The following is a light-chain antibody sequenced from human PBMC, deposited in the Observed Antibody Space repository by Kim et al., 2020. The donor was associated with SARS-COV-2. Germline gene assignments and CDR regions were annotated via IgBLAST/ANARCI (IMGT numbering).Light chain of an antibody. CDR3: QQYGNWPPYT. Sequence: EVVMTQSPVTLSVSPGERATLSFRASQSVSSNLAWYQQKSGQPPRLLIYGASIRATGIPVRFSGSGSGTEFTLPISGLQSEDFAVYFCQQYGNWPPYTFGQGTKLEI. V-gene: IGKV3D-15*01. J-gene: IGKJ2*01. CDR2: GAS. CDR1: QSVSSN.